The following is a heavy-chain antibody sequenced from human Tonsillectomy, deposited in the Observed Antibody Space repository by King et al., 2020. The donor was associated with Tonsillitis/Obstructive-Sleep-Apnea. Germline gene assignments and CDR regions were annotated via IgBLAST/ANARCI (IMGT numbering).Heavy chain of an antibody. CDR2: INDSGST. CDR1: GGSFSGYY. Sequence: VQLQQWGAGLLKPSETLSLTCAVYGGSFSGYYWSWIRQPPGKGLEWIGEINDSGSTNYNPSLKSRVTISVDTSKNQFSLKLSSVTAADTTVYYCARGSRDPPSTYYFDYWGQGILVTVSS. J-gene: IGHJ4*02. CDR3: ARGSRDPPSTYYFDY. V-gene: IGHV4-34*01.